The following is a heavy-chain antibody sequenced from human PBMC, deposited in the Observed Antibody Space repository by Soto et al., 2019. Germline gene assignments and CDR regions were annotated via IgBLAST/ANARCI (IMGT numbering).Heavy chain of an antibody. J-gene: IGHJ6*02. Sequence: GASVKVSGKASGGTFSSYAISWVRQAPGQGLEWMGGIIPIFGTANYAQKFQGRVTITADKSTSTAYMELSSLRSEDTAVYYCARGKGRFGESPPRHYYGMDVWGQGTTVTVSS. CDR1: GGTFSSYA. CDR2: IIPIFGTA. V-gene: IGHV1-69*06. CDR3: ARGKGRFGESPPRHYYGMDV. D-gene: IGHD3-10*01.